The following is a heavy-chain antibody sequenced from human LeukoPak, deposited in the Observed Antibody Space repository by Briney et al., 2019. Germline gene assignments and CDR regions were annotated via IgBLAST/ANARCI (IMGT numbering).Heavy chain of an antibody. CDR3: ARDKATTYYDFWSGYYPFDY. D-gene: IGHD3-3*01. J-gene: IGHJ4*02. CDR2: ISSSGSTI. V-gene: IGHV3-48*03. CDR1: GFTSSSYE. Sequence: PGGSLRLSCAASGFTSSSYEMNWVRQAPGKGLEWVSYISSSGSTIYYADSVKGRFTISRDNAKNSLYLQMNSLRAEDTAVYYCARDKATTYYDFWSGYYPFDYWGQGTLVTVSS.